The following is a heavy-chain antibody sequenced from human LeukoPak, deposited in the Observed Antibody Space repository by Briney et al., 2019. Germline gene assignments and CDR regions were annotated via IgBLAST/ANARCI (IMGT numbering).Heavy chain of an antibody. J-gene: IGHJ4*02. CDR1: GGSISSSDYY. D-gene: IGHD2-2*02. V-gene: IGHV4-39*01. CDR3: ARYCSSTSCYRGILDY. CDR2: IYYSGST. Sequence: SETLSLTCTVSGGSISSSDYYWGWIRQPPGKGLEWIGSIYYSGSTYYSPALKSRVTVSVDTSKNLFSLKLRSVTAADTAVYYCARYCSSTSCYRGILDYWGQGTLVTVSS.